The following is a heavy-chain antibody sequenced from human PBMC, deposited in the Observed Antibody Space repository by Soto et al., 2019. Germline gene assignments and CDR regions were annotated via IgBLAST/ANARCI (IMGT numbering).Heavy chain of an antibody. J-gene: IGHJ6*02. Sequence: QLQLQESGSGLVKPSQTLSLTCAVSGGSISSGDYSWGWIRQPPGKGLEWIGYIYHSGSTYYNPSLRSRVTISVDRSKNQFSLKLSSVTVADTAVYYCARISNSWEVDVWGQGTTVTVSS. CDR1: GGSISSGDYS. CDR3: ARISNSWEVDV. CDR2: IYHSGST. D-gene: IGHD6-13*01. V-gene: IGHV4-30-2*01.